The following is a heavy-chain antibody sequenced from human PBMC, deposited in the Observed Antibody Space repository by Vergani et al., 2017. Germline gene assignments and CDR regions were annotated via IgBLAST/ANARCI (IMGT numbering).Heavy chain of an antibody. CDR1: GFTFSSYA. J-gene: IGHJ6*02. D-gene: IGHD2-2*01. V-gene: IGHV3-23*01. CDR3: AKVGPQQKYCSSTSCYARYYYGMDV. CDR2: ISGSGGST. Sequence: EVQLLESGGGLVQPGGSLRLSCAASGFTFSSYAMSWVRQAPGKGLEWVSAISGSGGSTYYADSVKGRFTISRDNSKNTLYLQMNSLRAEDTAVYYCAKVGPQQKYCSSTSCYARYYYGMDVWGQGTTVTVSS.